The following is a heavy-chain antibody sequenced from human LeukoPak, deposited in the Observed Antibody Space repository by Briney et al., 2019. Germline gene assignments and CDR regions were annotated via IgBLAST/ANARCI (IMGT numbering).Heavy chain of an antibody. CDR2: IYGVGST. Sequence: PGGSLRLSCAASGFTVMTNYMSWVRQAPGKGLEWVSSIYGVGSTYYSDSVKGRFTIFRDNSKNTLYLQMNSLRAEDTAVYYCARGGSGWTWGQGTLVTVSS. J-gene: IGHJ5*02. V-gene: IGHV3-66*01. CDR1: GFTVMTNY. CDR3: ARGGSGWT. D-gene: IGHD6-19*01.